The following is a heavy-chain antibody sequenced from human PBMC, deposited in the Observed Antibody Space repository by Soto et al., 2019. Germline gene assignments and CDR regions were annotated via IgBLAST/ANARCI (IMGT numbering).Heavy chain of an antibody. CDR1: GGSISSSSYY. V-gene: IGHV4-39*01. CDR3: ARHYDILTGYYWAWFDP. Sequence: SETLSLTCTVSGGSISSSSYYWGWIRQPPGKGLEWIGSIYYSGSTYYNPSLKSRVTISVDTSKNQFSLKLSSVTAADTAVYYCARHYDILTGYYWAWFDPWGQRTLVTVSS. D-gene: IGHD3-9*01. J-gene: IGHJ5*02. CDR2: IYYSGST.